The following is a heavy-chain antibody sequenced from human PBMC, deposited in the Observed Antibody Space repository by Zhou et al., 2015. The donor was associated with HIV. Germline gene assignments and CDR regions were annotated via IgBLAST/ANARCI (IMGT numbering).Heavy chain of an antibody. D-gene: IGHD2-2*01. V-gene: IGHV1-69*01. CDR2: IIPIFGTA. J-gene: IGHJ5*02. Sequence: QVQLVQSGAEVKKPGSSVKVSCKASGGTFSSYAISWVRQAPGQGLEWMGGIIPIFGTANYAQKFQGRVTITADESTSTAYMELSSLRSEDTAVYYCARGSPPHDSQDVVPAAFGVGTKNWFDPWGQGTLVTVSS. CDR3: ARGSPPHDSQDVVPAAFGVGTKNWFDP. CDR1: GGTFSSYA.